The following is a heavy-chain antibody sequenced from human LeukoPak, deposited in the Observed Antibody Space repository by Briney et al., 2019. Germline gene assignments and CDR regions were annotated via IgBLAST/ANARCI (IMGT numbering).Heavy chain of an antibody. D-gene: IGHD3-22*01. V-gene: IGHV3-74*01. CDR2: IKGDGSST. CDR3: VRDIYYDSSGYSTPPDY. Sequence: GGSLRLSCAASGFTFSRYWMHWVRQAPGKGLEWVSRIKGDGSSTNSADSVKGRFTISRDNAQNTLYLQMNSLRAEDTAVYYCVRDIYYDSSGYSTPPDYWGQGTLVTVSS. J-gene: IGHJ4*02. CDR1: GFTFSRYW.